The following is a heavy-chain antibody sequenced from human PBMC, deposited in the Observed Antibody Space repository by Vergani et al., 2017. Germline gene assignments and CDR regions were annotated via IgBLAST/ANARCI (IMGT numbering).Heavy chain of an antibody. CDR3: AKDLGLGIQLWLGYVDY. CDR1: GFTVSSNY. D-gene: IGHD5-18*01. V-gene: IGHV3-53*05. CDR2: IYSGGST. Sequence: EVQLVETGGGLIQPGGSLRLSCAASGFTVSSNYMSWVRQAPGKGLEWVSVIYSGGSTYYADSVKGRFTISRDNSKNTLYLQMNSLRAEDTAVYYCAKDLGLGIQLWLGYVDYWGQGTLVTVSS. J-gene: IGHJ4*02.